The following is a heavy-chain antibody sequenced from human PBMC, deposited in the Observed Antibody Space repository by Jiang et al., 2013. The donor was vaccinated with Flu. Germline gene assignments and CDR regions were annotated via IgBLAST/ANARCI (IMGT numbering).Heavy chain of an antibody. CDR2: IRSDSSAI. CDR3: ARDPDGRSGWYHSFDY. Sequence: VQLLESGGGLVQPGGSLRLSCAASGFSFSTYGMNWVRQAPGKGLEWVSFIRSDSSAIYYAESVKGRFTISRDNAKNSLYLQMNSLTADDTAVYYCARDPDGRSGWYHSFDYWGQGTLVTVSS. V-gene: IGHV3-48*01. CDR1: GFSFSTYG. J-gene: IGHJ4*02. D-gene: IGHD6-19*01.